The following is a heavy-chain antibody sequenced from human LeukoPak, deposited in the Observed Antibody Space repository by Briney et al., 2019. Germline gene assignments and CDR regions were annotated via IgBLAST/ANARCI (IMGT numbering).Heavy chain of an antibody. CDR3: AKEGGGQWLVPPLDFQH. Sequence: PGGSLRLSYAASGFTFSSYAMSWVRQAPGKGLEWVSAISGSGGSTYYADSVKGRFTISRDNSKNTLYLQMNSLRAEDTAVYYCAKEGGGQWLVPPLDFQHWGQGTLVTVSS. CDR1: GFTFSSYA. J-gene: IGHJ1*01. V-gene: IGHV3-23*01. CDR2: ISGSGGST. D-gene: IGHD6-19*01.